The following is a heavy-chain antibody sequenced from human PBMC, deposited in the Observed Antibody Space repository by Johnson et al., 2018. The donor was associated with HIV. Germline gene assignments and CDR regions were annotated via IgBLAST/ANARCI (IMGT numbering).Heavy chain of an antibody. J-gene: IGHJ3*02. Sequence: VQLVESGGGVVQPGRSLRLSCAASGFTFSSYAMHWVRQAPGKGLEWVAVISYDGSNKYYADFVKGRFTISRDNSKNTLYLQMNSLRAEDTAVYYCARVVVLIGAFDIWGQGTMVTVSS. CDR2: ISYDGSNK. V-gene: IGHV3-30*04. CDR3: ARVVVLIGAFDI. CDR1: GFTFSSYA. D-gene: IGHD3-22*01.